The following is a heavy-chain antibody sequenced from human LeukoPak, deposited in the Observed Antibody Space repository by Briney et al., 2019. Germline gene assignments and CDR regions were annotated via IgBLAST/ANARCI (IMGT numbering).Heavy chain of an antibody. Sequence: PGGSLRLSCAASGFTFSSYAMSWVRQAPGKGLEWVSAISGSGGSTYYADSVKGRFTISRDNAKNSLYLQMNSLRAEDTAVYYCAMQEYIVSTFMDVWGQGTTVTVSS. CDR1: GFTFSSYA. J-gene: IGHJ6*02. CDR3: AMQEYIVSTFMDV. D-gene: IGHD2-21*01. CDR2: ISGSGGST. V-gene: IGHV3-23*01.